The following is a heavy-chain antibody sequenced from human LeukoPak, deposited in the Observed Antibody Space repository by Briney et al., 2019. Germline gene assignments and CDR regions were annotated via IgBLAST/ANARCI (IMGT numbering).Heavy chain of an antibody. CDR3: AKVRIQLWLSDLYYFDY. Sequence: GGSLRLSCAASGFTFSSYAMSWVRQAPGKGLEWVSAISGSGGSTYYADSVKGRFTISRDNSKNTLYLQMNSLRAEDTAVYYCAKVRIQLWLSDLYYFDYWGQGTLVTVSS. D-gene: IGHD5-18*01. V-gene: IGHV3-23*01. CDR2: ISGSGGST. J-gene: IGHJ4*02. CDR1: GFTFSSYA.